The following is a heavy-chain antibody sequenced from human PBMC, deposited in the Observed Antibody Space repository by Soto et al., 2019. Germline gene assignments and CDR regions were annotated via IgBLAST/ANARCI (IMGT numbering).Heavy chain of an antibody. J-gene: IGHJ3*02. Sequence: GESLKISCKGSGYRFTSYWIGWVRQMPGKGLEWMGIIYPGDSDTRYSPSFQGQVTISADKSISTAYLQWSSLKASDTAMYYCARSYYYDSSGYYGLDAFDIWGQGTMVTVSS. V-gene: IGHV5-51*01. D-gene: IGHD3-22*01. CDR3: ARSYYYDSSGYYGLDAFDI. CDR2: IYPGDSDT. CDR1: GYRFTSYW.